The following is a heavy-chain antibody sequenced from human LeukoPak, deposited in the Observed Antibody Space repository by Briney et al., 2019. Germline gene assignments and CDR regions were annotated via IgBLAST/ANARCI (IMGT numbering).Heavy chain of an antibody. Sequence: ASVKVSCKASGYTFTGYYMHWVRQAPGQGLEWMGWINPNSGGTNYAQKFQGRVTMTRDTSISTAYMELSRLRSDDTAVYYCAREIAARPYYYYYGMDVWGQGTTVTVSS. D-gene: IGHD6-6*01. CDR2: INPNSGGT. CDR3: AREIAARPYYYYYGMDV. J-gene: IGHJ6*02. V-gene: IGHV1-2*02. CDR1: GYTFTGYY.